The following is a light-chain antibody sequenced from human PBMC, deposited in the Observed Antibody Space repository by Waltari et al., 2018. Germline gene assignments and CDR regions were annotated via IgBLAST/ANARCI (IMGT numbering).Light chain of an antibody. CDR2: LGS. CDR1: QSLPHNNGKNY. Sequence: DIVMTQSPVSLPVTPGEPASISCTSSQSLPHNNGKNYLAWYLQKPGQSPQLLNYLGSNRASGVPDRFSGSGSGTDCTLKISRVEAEDVGVYYCMQALQTPRTFGGGTKVEIK. J-gene: IGKJ4*01. V-gene: IGKV2-28*01. CDR3: MQALQTPRT.